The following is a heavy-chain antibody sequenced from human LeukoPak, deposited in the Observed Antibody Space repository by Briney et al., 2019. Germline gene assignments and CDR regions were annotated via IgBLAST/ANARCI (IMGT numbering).Heavy chain of an antibody. J-gene: IGHJ5*02. V-gene: IGHV1-46*01. Sequence: GASVKVSCKASGYTFTSYYMHWVRQAPGQGLEWMGIINPSGGSTSYAQKLQGRVTMTRDMSTSTVYMELSSLRSEDTAVYYCASGSQYCSGGSCYSAWFDPWGQGTLVTVSS. CDR1: GYTFTSYY. CDR2: INPSGGST. CDR3: ASGSQYCSGGSCYSAWFDP. D-gene: IGHD2-15*01.